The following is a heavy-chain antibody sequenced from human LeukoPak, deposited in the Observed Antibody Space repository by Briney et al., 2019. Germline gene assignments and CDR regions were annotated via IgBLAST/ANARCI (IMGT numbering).Heavy chain of an antibody. Sequence: SETLSLTCTVSGGSISSYYWSWIRKPAGKGLEWIGRIYTSGSTNYNPSLKSRVTMSVDTSKDQFSLKLSSVTAADTAVYSCAREIVGASRAIDYWGQGTLVTVSS. CDR3: AREIVGASRAIDY. CDR1: GGSISSYY. CDR2: IYTSGST. V-gene: IGHV4-4*07. J-gene: IGHJ4*02. D-gene: IGHD1-26*01.